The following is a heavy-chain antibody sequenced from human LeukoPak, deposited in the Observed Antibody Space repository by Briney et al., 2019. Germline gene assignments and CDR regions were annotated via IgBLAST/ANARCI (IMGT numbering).Heavy chain of an antibody. Sequence: ASVKVSCKPSGYTFTSYDINWVRQATGQGLEWMGWMNPNSGNTGYAQKFQGRVTMTRNTSISTAYMELSSLRSEDTAVYYCARERVRGVIGRYYYYGMDVWGQGTTVTVSS. D-gene: IGHD3-10*01. CDR1: GYTFTSYD. V-gene: IGHV1-8*01. CDR3: ARERVRGVIGRYYYYGMDV. J-gene: IGHJ6*02. CDR2: MNPNSGNT.